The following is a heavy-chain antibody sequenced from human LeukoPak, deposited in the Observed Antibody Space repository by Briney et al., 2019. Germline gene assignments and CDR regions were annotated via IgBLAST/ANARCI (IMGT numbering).Heavy chain of an antibody. CDR3: ASRGIAARPESYYYYMDV. Sequence: GESLKISCKGSGYSFTSYWIGWVRQMPGKGLEWMGIIYPGDSDTRYSPSFQGQVTISADKSISTAYLQWSSLKASDTAMYYCASRGIAARPESYYYYMDVWGKGTTVTVSS. CDR1: GYSFTSYW. D-gene: IGHD6-6*01. V-gene: IGHV5-51*01. CDR2: IYPGDSDT. J-gene: IGHJ6*03.